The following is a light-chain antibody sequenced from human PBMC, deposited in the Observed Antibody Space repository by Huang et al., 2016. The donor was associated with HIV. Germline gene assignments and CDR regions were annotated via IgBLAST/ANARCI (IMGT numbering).Light chain of an antibody. CDR3: MQGLQIPGVT. CDR1: QSLLRSNRYNY. CDR2: LGS. Sequence: IVMTQSPLSLPVTPGEPASIACRSSQSLLRSNRYNYLDWYLQRPGQSPQLLIYLGSNRASGVPDRFSGSGSGTNFTLKISRVEADDLGTYYCMQGLQIPGVTFGPGTKVDIK. J-gene: IGKJ3*01. V-gene: IGKV2-28*01.